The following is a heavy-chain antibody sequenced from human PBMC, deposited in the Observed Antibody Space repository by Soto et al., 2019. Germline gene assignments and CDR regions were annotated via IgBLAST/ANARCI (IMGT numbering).Heavy chain of an antibody. CDR3: ARPGYGSGSYYSPSYYYYYYGMDV. D-gene: IGHD3-10*01. J-gene: IGHJ6*02. V-gene: IGHV1-69*02. Sequence: SVKVSCKASGGTFSSYTISWVRQAPGQGLEWMGRIIPILGIANYAQKFQGRVTITADKSTSTAYMELSSLRSEDTAVYYCARPGYGSGSYYSPSYYYYYYGMDVWGQGTTVTVSS. CDR2: IIPILGIA. CDR1: GGTFSSYT.